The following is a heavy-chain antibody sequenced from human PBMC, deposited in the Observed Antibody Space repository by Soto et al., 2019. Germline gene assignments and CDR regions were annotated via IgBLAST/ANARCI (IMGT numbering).Heavy chain of an antibody. Sequence: PSETLSLTCTVSGGSISSYYWSWIRQPPGKGLEWIGYIYYSGSTNYNPSLKSRVTISVDTSKNQFSLKLSSVTAADTAVYYCARAKTSGYGDVYYFDYWGQGTLVTVS. CDR1: GGSISSYY. J-gene: IGHJ4*02. CDR3: ARAKTSGYGDVYYFDY. V-gene: IGHV4-59*01. D-gene: IGHD4-17*01. CDR2: IYYSGST.